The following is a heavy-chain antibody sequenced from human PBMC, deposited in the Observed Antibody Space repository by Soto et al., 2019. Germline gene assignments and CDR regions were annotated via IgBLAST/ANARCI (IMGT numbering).Heavy chain of an antibody. V-gene: IGHV3-23*01. Sequence: GGSLRLSCAASGFTFSSYAMSWVRQAPGKGLEWVSAISGSGGGTYYADSVKGRFTISRDNSKNTLYLQMNSLRAEDTAVYYCASRYTYYYDSSGPSGFDYWGQGTLVTVSS. J-gene: IGHJ4*02. D-gene: IGHD3-22*01. CDR1: GFTFSSYA. CDR2: ISGSGGGT. CDR3: ASRYTYYYDSSGPSGFDY.